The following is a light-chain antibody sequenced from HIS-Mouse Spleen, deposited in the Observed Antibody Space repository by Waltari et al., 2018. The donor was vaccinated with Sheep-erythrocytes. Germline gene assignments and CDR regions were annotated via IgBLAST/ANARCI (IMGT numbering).Light chain of an antibody. CDR3: CSYAGSYNHV. CDR2: DVS. CDR1: SSYVGGSNY. J-gene: IGLJ1*01. V-gene: IGLV2-11*02. Sequence: QSALTQPRPVSGSPGQSVTIPCTGTSSYVGGSNYLSWYPQHPGKAPKRMIYDVSKRPSGVPDRFSGSKSGNTASLTISGLQAEDEADYYCCSYAGSYNHVFATGTKVTVL.